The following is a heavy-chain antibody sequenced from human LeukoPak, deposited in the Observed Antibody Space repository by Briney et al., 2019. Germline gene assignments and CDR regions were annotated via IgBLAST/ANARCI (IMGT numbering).Heavy chain of an antibody. V-gene: IGHV1-46*01. CDR1: GYTFTSYY. CDR3: ARGPNGSGSYYFLFDY. CDR2: INPSGGST. D-gene: IGHD3-10*01. J-gene: IGHJ4*02. Sequence: GASVKVSCKASGYTFTSYYMHWVRQAPGQGLEWMGLINPSGGSTSYAQKFQGRVTMTRDTSTSTVYMELSSLRSEDTAVYYCARGPNGSGSYYFLFDYWGQGTLVTVSS.